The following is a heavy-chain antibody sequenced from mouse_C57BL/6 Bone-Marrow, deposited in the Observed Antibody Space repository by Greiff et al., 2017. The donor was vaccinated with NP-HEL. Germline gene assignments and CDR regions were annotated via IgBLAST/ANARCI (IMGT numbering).Heavy chain of an antibody. CDR2: INPGSGGT. Sequence: VKLMESGAELVRPGTSVKVSCKASGYAFTNYLIEWVKQRPGQGLEWIGVINPGSGGTNYNEKFKGKATLTADKSSSTAYMQLSSLTSEDSAVYFCARPYGSSYSWYFDVWGTGTTVTVSS. CDR3: ARPYGSSYSWYFDV. J-gene: IGHJ1*03. CDR1: GYAFTNYL. D-gene: IGHD1-1*01. V-gene: IGHV1-54*01.